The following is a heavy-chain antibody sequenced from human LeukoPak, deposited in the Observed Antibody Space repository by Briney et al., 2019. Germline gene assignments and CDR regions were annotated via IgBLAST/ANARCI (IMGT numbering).Heavy chain of an antibody. CDR3: ARDSRYYDFWSGYLDY. CDR2: ISTSGNT. CDR1: SGFISNYY. V-gene: IGHV4-4*07. D-gene: IGHD3-3*01. Sequence: SETLSLTCSVSSGFISNYYWSWIRQPAGRGLEWIGRISTSGNTNYSPSLKSRVTMSVDTSKNQFFLNLRSVTAADTAVYYCARDSRYYDFWSGYLDYWGQGALVTVSS. J-gene: IGHJ4*02.